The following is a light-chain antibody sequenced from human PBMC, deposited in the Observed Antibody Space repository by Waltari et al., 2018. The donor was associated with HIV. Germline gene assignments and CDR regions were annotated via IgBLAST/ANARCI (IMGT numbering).Light chain of an antibody. CDR3: SSYTSSSTLV. CDR1: SSDVGGYNS. V-gene: IGLV2-14*01. CDR2: EVS. J-gene: IGLJ2*01. Sequence: QSALTQPASVSGSPGQSITISCTGTSSDVGGYNSVSWYHQQYPGKAPKLMIYEVSNRPSGVSNRFSDSKSGNTASLTISGLQAEDEADYYCSSYTSSSTLVFGGGSKLTVL.